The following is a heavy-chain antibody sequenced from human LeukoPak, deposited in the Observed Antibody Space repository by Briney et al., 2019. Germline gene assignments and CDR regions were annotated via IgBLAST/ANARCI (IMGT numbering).Heavy chain of an antibody. Sequence: GESMTPSWAGAGPTSSTDGMNWVRQPPGEVLEWVLSISTDSNVIPQADSAKGRFTLSTDNAKNSLYLQMESLRVEETAVYYCANFQTVGVKPFEQWGEGPLVTVS. J-gene: IGHJ5*02. V-gene: IGHV3-21*01. D-gene: IGHD1-26*01. CDR2: ISTDSNVI. CDR1: GPTSSTDG. CDR3: ANFQTVGVKPFEQ.